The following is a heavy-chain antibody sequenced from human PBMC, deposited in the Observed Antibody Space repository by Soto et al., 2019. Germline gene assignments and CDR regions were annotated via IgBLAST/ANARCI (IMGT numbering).Heavy chain of an antibody. CDR3: AKEYNEVAGPWYFDL. D-gene: IGHD6-19*01. J-gene: IGHJ2*01. CDR1: GFTFARYG. Sequence: QVQLVESGGGMVQPGRSLRLSCAVSGFTFARYGIHCVRQAPGKGMEWVAVIGNDGTVTYYADSVKGRFILSRDNSKTTVYLQMNSPRVEDTAVSYCAKEYNEVAGPWYFDLWGRGTLVTVSS. CDR2: IGNDGTVT. V-gene: IGHV3-33*03.